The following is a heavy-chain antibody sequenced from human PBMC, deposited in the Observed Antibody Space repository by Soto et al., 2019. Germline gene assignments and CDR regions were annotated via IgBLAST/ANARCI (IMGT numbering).Heavy chain of an antibody. CDR2: IYQSGST. D-gene: IGHD6-13*01. V-gene: IGHV4-4*02. Sequence: QVQLQESGPGLVKPSGTLSLTCAVSGGAISSSKWWTWVRQPPGKGLEWIGEIYQSGSTNYNPSLESRGRMSVDKSRNQFSLKLTAVRAADTAVYSCARASATIAAAASLANWGQGTLVTVSS. CDR3: ARASATIAAAASLAN. CDR1: GGAISSSKW. J-gene: IGHJ4*02.